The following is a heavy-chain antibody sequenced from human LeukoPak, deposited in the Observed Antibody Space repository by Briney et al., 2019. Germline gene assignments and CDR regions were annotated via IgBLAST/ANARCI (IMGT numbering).Heavy chain of an antibody. CDR2: ISSSSSYI. CDR3: ARDGSGSYYIDY. J-gene: IGHJ4*02. D-gene: IGHD1-26*01. Sequence: GGSLRLSCAASGFTFSSYSMNWVRQAPGKGLEWVSSISSSSSYIYYADSVKGRFTISRDNAKNSLYLQMNSLRAEDTAVYYCARDGSGSYYIDYWGQATLVTVSS. CDR1: GFTFSSYS. V-gene: IGHV3-21*01.